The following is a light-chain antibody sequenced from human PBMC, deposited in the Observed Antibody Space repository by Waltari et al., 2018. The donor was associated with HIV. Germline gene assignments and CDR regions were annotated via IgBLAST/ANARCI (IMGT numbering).Light chain of an antibody. CDR1: LSISSSF. V-gene: IGKV3-20*01. Sequence: EIVLTQPPGTLFLSPGERATLSCRASLSISSSFLAWYQQKPGRSPRLLIYDASSRATGIPDRFSASGSGTDFSLTISRLEPEDSAVYYCQQYDSSPLTFGGGTKVEIK. CDR2: DAS. J-gene: IGKJ4*01. CDR3: QQYDSSPLT.